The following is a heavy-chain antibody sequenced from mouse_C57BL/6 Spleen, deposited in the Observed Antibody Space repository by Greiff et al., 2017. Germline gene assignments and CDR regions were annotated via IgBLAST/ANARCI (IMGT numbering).Heavy chain of an antibody. CDR2: IDPSDSYT. CDR3: ARLIRYLYAMDY. CDR1: GYTFTSYW. Sequence: QVQLQQPGAELVMPGASVKLSCKASGYTFTSYWMHWVKQRPGQGLEWIGEIDPSDSYTNYNQKFKGKSTLTVDKSSSTAYMQLSSLTSEDSAVYDCARLIRYLYAMDYWGQGTSVTVSS. D-gene: IGHD1-1*01. V-gene: IGHV1-69*01. J-gene: IGHJ4*01.